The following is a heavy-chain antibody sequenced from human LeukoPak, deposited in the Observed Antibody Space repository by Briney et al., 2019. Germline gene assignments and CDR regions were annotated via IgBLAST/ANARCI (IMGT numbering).Heavy chain of an antibody. CDR1: GFTFSDYY. CDR3: AREVYDSSGYYLLGAFDI. Sequence: PGGSLRLSCAASGFTFSDYYMSWIRQAPGKGLEWVSYISSSGSTIYYADSVKGRFTVSRGNAKNSLYLQMNSLRAEDTAVYYCAREVYDSSGYYLLGAFDIWGQGTMVTVSS. CDR2: ISSSGSTI. J-gene: IGHJ3*02. V-gene: IGHV3-11*01. D-gene: IGHD3-22*01.